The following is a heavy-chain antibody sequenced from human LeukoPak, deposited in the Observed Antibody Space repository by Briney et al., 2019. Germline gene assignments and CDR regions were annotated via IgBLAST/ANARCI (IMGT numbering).Heavy chain of an antibody. D-gene: IGHD2-15*01. V-gene: IGHV1-24*01. J-gene: IGHJ3*02. CDR2: FDPEDGET. Sequence: ASVKVSCKVSGYTLTELSMHWVRQAPGKGLEWMGGFDPEDGETIYAQKFQGRVTMTEDTSTDTAYMELSSLRSEDTAVYYCATDLGSGPLEAFDIWGQGTMVTVSS. CDR1: GYTLTELS. CDR3: ATDLGSGPLEAFDI.